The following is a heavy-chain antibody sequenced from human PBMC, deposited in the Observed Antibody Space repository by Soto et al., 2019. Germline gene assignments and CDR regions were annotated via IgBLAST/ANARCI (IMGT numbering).Heavy chain of an antibody. CDR1: GGYFSGYY. V-gene: IGHV4-34*01. CDR3: ARLQEVVATVKTYYYGMDV. D-gene: IGHD5-12*01. J-gene: IGHJ6*02. CDR2: INQSGST. Sequence: SETLSLTCAAYGGYFSGYYCTWLRQPPGKGLEWIGGINQSGSTNYNPSLRSRVTISADTSKNHFSLNLSSVTAPDTALYYCARLQEVVATVKTYYYGMDVWGQGTTVTVSS.